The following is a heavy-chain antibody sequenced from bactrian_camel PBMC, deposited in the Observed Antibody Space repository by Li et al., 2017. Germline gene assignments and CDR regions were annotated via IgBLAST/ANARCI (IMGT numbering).Heavy chain of an antibody. Sequence: QLVESGGGLVQPGGSLRLSCAASGVTITTYYMSWVRQAPGKEREGVAAINTVDGSTFYSDSVKGRFTITEDKAKNTLYLQLNSLKTEDTAMYYCAKSWWLVAGVDYWGQGTQVTVS. CDR3: AKSWWLVAGVDY. J-gene: IGHJ4*01. CDR2: INTVDGST. D-gene: IGHD6*01. CDR1: GVTITTYY. V-gene: IGHV3S28*01.